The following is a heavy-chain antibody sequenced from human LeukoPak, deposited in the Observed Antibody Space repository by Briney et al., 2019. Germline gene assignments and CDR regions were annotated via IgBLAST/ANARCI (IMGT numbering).Heavy chain of an antibody. CDR2: IYPGDSDT. V-gene: IGHV5-51*01. CDR3: ARQEYGPSAFDI. D-gene: IGHD6-6*01. CDR1: GYSFTSYW. J-gene: IGHJ3*02. Sequence: GESLRISCKGFGYSFTSYWIGWVRQMPAQGLEWMGIIYPGDSDTRYSPSFQGQVTISADKSISTAYLQWSSLKASDTAMYYCARQEYGPSAFDIWGQGTMVTVSS.